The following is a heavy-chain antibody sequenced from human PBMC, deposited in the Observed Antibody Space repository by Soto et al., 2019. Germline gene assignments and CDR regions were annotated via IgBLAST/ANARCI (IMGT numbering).Heavy chain of an antibody. V-gene: IGHV4-30-4*01. Sequence: QVQLQESGPGLVKPSQTLSLTCTVSGGSISSGNYYWRWIRQPPGKGLEWIGFISYSGSTYYSTSLQSRVTISVDTSKSQFSLNLSFVTAADTAVYYCATMGTPATGLYFFDYWGQGSLVTVSS. D-gene: IGHD2-15*01. CDR1: GGSISSGNYY. J-gene: IGHJ4*02. CDR2: ISYSGST. CDR3: ATMGTPATGLYFFDY.